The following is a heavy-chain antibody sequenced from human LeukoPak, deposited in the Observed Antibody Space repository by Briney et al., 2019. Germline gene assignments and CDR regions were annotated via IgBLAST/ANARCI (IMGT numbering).Heavy chain of an antibody. CDR3: AKDLLSRGYYGRPEVFDN. CDR1: GFTFFSYT. V-gene: IGHV3-21*04. J-gene: IGHJ4*02. CDR2: ISSTRSYI. Sequence: PGGSLRLSCAASGFTFFSYTMNWVRQAPGKGLEWVSSISSTRSYIYYADSVKGRFTISRDNAKSTLYLQMNSLRVEDTAVYYCAKDLLSRGYYGRPEVFDNWGQGTLVTVSS. D-gene: IGHD3-22*01.